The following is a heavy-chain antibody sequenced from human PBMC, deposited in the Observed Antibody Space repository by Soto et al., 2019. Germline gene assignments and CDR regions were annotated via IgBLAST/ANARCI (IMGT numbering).Heavy chain of an antibody. D-gene: IGHD2-15*01. V-gene: IGHV5-51*01. CDR1: GYSFTSYW. CDR2: IYPCDSDT. Sequence: GESLKVSCKGSGYSFTSYWIGWVRQMPGKGLEWMGIIYPCDSDTRYSPSFQGQVTISADKSISTAYLQWSSLKASDTAMYYCAALGYCSRGSCDTFDYWGQGTLVTVS. J-gene: IGHJ4*02. CDR3: AALGYCSRGSCDTFDY.